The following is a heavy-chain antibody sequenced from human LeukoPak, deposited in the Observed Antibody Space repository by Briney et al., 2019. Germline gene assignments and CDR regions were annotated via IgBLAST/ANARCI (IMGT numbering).Heavy chain of an antibody. V-gene: IGHV4-61*02. CDR1: GGSISSGSYY. CDR2: IYTSGST. CDR3: AREFFYDSSGYYYWFDP. J-gene: IGHJ5*02. D-gene: IGHD3-22*01. Sequence: PSQTLSLTCTVSGGSISSGSYYWSWIRQPAGKGLEWIGRIYTSGSTNYNPSLKSRVTISVDTSKNQFSLKLSSVTAADTAVYYCAREFFYDSSGYYYWFDPWGQGTLVTVSS.